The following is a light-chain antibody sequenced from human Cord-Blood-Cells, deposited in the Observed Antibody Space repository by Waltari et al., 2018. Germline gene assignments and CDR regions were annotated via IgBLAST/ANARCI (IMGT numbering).Light chain of an antibody. CDR1: SSKIGAGYD. V-gene: IGLV1-40*01. CDR2: CNS. J-gene: IGLJ2*01. CDR3: QSYDSSLSAVV. Sequence: QSVLTQPPSVSGAPGQRVTISCTGSSSKIGAGYDVHWYQQLPGTAPKLLIYCNSNRPSGVPDRFSGSKSGTSASLTITGLQAEDEADYYCQSYDSSLSAVVFGGGTKLTVL.